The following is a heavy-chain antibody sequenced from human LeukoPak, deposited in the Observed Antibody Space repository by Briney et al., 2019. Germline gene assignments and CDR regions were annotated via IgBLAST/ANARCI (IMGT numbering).Heavy chain of an antibody. CDR2: SLFDGNIK. V-gene: IGHV3-30-3*01. J-gene: IGHJ3*02. CDR1: GFTFSIYA. CDR3: ARTAHIYSNGFDI. Sequence: GGSLRLSCTASGFTFSIYAMQWVRQAPGKGLEWVALSLFDGNIKYYADSVKGRFTISRDNSKNTLYLQMNSLRPEDTALYYCARTAHIYSNGFDIWGQGTMVTVSS. D-gene: IGHD6-13*01.